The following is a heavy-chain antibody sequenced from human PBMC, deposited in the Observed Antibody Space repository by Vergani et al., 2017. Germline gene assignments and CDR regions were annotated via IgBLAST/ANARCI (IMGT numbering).Heavy chain of an antibody. CDR2: INPSGGHT. CDR3: VRGDYGILNGYRY. CDR1: ESTSSNYY. D-gene: IGHD3-9*01. V-gene: IGHV1-46*03. Sequence: QVQVVQFGAEVKKPGAPLKASCKTSESTSSNYYMPWVRQAPGQGLEWMGIINPSGGHTNYPQKFKGRVTMTRDTSTSTVYMELSSLRSEDTAIYYCVRGDYGILNGYRYWGQGTLVTVSA. J-gene: IGHJ4*02.